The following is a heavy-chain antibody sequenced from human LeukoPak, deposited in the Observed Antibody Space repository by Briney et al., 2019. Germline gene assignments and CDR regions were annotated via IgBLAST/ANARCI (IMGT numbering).Heavy chain of an antibody. CDR3: GKDWSSDGGATVVTH. D-gene: IGHD4-23*01. Sequence: PGGSLRLSCAASGFTFSTFAMSWVRQAPGKGLEWVSTVSGSGGVTYYADSVEGRFTISRDNSKNTLDLQMNSLRVEDTAIYYCGKDWSSDGGATVVTHWGQGTRVTVVS. CDR2: VSGSGGVT. V-gene: IGHV3-23*01. J-gene: IGHJ4*02. CDR1: GFTFSTFA.